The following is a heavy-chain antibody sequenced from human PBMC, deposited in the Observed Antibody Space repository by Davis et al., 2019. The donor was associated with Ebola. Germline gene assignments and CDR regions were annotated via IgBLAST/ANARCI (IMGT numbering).Heavy chain of an antibody. D-gene: IGHD3-10*01. CDR1: GYNFANYW. V-gene: IGHV5-51*01. J-gene: IGHJ5*02. Sequence: GESLKISCKGSGYNFANYWIAWVRQVSGKGLECLGIIYPGDSETRYTPSFEGQVTISADKSISTTYLQWGSLKASDTAMYYCARLDYYGSGTYLGFDPWGQGTLVTVSS. CDR2: IYPGDSET. CDR3: ARLDYYGSGTYLGFDP.